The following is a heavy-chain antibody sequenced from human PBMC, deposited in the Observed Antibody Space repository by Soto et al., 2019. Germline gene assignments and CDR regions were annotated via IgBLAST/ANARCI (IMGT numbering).Heavy chain of an antibody. D-gene: IGHD3-16*01. Sequence: QVQLVESGGGLVKPGGSLRLSCAASGFTLSDYYMSWIRQAPGKGLEWVSHISGSGNTIDYADSMKGRFTISRDNAKNSLYLQMNSLRDDDTAVFYCARGRYALDYWGQGTRVTVSS. CDR3: ARGRYALDY. CDR1: GFTLSDYY. CDR2: ISGSGNTI. J-gene: IGHJ4*02. V-gene: IGHV3-11*01.